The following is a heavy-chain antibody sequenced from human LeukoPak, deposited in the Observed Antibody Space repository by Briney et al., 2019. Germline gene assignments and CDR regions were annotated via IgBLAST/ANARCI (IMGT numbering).Heavy chain of an antibody. D-gene: IGHD3-3*01. J-gene: IGHJ4*02. CDR2: ISGSGGST. Sequence: GGPLRLSCAASGFTFSSYAMSWVRQAPGKGLEWVSAISGSGGSTYYADSVKGRFTISRDNSKNTLYLQMNSLRAEDTAVYYCAKDSRSLRFLEWLLEGHFDYWGQGTLVTVSS. V-gene: IGHV3-23*01. CDR1: GFTFSSYA. CDR3: AKDSRSLRFLEWLLEGHFDY.